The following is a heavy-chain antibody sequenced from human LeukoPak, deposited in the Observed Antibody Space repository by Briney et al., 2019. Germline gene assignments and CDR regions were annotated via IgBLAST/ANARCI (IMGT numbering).Heavy chain of an antibody. J-gene: IGHJ4*02. D-gene: IGHD3-22*01. CDR1: GLTFDDYA. Sequence: PGRSLRLSCAASGLTFDDYAMHWVRQAPGKGLEWVSGISWNSGSIGYADSVKGRFTISRDNAKNSLYLQMNSLRAEDTALYYCAKDIVTRYYDSSGYYDYWGQGTLVTVSS. CDR3: AKDIVTRYYDSSGYYDY. CDR2: ISWNSGSI. V-gene: IGHV3-9*01.